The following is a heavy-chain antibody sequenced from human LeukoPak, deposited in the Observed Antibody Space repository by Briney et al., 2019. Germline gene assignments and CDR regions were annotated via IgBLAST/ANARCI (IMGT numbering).Heavy chain of an antibody. J-gene: IGHJ6*02. CDR2: IYYSGST. CDR3: ARDRRGGSYNYYYYGMDV. Sequence: SETLSLTCTVSGGSISSSSYYWGWIRQLPGKGLEWIGSIYYSGSTYYNPSLKSRVTISVDMSKNHFSLKLSSVTAADTAVYYCARDRRGGSYNYYYYGMDVWGQGTTVTVSS. D-gene: IGHD1-26*01. V-gene: IGHV4-39*07. CDR1: GGSISSSSYY.